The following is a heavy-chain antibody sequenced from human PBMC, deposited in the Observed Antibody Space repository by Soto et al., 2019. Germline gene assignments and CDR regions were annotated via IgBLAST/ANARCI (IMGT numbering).Heavy chain of an antibody. CDR1: GFTFSSYA. V-gene: IGHV3-30-3*01. D-gene: IGHD6-19*01. Sequence: QVQLVESEGGVVQPGRSLRLSCAASGFTFSSYAMHWVRQAPGKGLEWVAVISYDGSNKYYADSVKGRFTISRDNSKNTLYLQMNSLRAEDTAVYYCARDKVAGSALLDYWGQGTLVTVSS. J-gene: IGHJ4*02. CDR3: ARDKVAGSALLDY. CDR2: ISYDGSNK.